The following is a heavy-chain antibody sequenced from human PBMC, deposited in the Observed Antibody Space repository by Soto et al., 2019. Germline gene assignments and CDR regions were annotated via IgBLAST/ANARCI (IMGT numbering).Heavy chain of an antibody. CDR1: GYTFTSYD. CDR2: MSPKTANT. Sequence: ASVKVSCKASGYTFTSYDINWVRPTAGQGLEWMGWMSPKTANTGYAQKFQGRVTMTRSTSISTAYMELSSLTSEDTAVYYCTGGPPNWGFDSWGQGTPVTVSS. V-gene: IGHV1-8*01. D-gene: IGHD7-27*01. J-gene: IGHJ5*01. CDR3: TGGPPNWGFDS.